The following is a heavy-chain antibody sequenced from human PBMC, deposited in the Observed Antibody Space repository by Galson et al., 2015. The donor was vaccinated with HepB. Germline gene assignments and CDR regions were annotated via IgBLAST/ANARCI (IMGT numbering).Heavy chain of an antibody. V-gene: IGHV4-4*02. CDR3: ARRRGWTFQYFDY. CDR2: IYHSGST. CDR1: GGSISSSNW. Sequence: ETLSLTCAVSGGSISSSNWWSWVRQPPGKGLEWIGEIYHSGSTNYNPSLKSRVTISVDKSKNQFSLKLSSVTAADTAVYYCARRRGWTFQYFDYWGQGTLVTVSS. J-gene: IGHJ4*02. D-gene: IGHD6-19*01.